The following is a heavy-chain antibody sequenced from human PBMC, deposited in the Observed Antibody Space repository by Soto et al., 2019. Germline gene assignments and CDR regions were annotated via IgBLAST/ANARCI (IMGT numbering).Heavy chain of an antibody. D-gene: IGHD3-10*01. CDR3: AHNPHCISTACPYFDY. CDR2: IYWDDDK. CDR1: GFSLSRSEVG. J-gene: IGHJ4*02. Sequence: QITLKESGPTLVKPTQTLTLTCSFSGFSLSRSEVGVGWIRQPPGKALEWLALIYWDDDKRYSPSLRNRLTIAKDTSKDQVVLTMTDMDPADTATYYCAHNPHCISTACPYFDYWGQGTLVTVSS. V-gene: IGHV2-5*02.